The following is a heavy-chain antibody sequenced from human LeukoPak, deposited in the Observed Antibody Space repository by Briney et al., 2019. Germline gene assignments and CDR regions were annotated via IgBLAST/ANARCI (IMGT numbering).Heavy chain of an antibody. CDR1: GGSISSGGYS. V-gene: IGHV4-30-4*07. CDR2: IYYSGST. J-gene: IGHJ4*02. D-gene: IGHD1-26*01. Sequence: SQTLSLTCAVSGGSISSGGYSWSWIRQPPGKGLEWIGYIYYSGSTYYNPSLKSRVTISLDTSKNQFSLKLSSVTAADTAVYYCARAPGVGATYYFDYWGQGTLVTVSS. CDR3: ARAPGVGATYYFDY.